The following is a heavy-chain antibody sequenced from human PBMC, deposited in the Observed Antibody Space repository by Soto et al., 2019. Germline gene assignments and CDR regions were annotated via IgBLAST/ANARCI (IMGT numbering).Heavy chain of an antibody. V-gene: IGHV1-69*04. CDR1: GGTFSSYT. CDR3: ARDQGLDSSRDDY. D-gene: IGHD6-13*01. CDR2: IIPILGIA. Sequence: SVKVSCKASGGTFSSYTISWVRQAPGQGLEWMGRIIPILGIANYAQKFQGRVTITADKSTSTAYMELSSLRSEDTAVYYCARDQGLDSSRDDYWGQGTLVTVSS. J-gene: IGHJ4*02.